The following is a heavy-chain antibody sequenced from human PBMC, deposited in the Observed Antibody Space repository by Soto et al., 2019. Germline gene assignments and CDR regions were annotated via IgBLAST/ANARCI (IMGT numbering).Heavy chain of an antibody. J-gene: IGHJ6*02. D-gene: IGHD5-12*01. Sequence: GGSLRLSCAASGFTFGPYAMNWVRQAPGKGLECVSTITDVGDPTYYADSVKGRFTISRDNSKNTLFLQMNSLRAEDTARYYCAKDRDIAYHLEGGFYYSGMDVWGQGTTVTVSS. CDR1: GFTFGPYA. CDR3: AKDRDIAYHLEGGFYYSGMDV. V-gene: IGHV3-23*01. CDR2: ITDVGDPT.